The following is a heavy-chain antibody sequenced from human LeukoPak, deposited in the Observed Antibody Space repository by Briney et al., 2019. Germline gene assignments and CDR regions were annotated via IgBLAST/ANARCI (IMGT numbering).Heavy chain of an antibody. CDR1: GVHFSCYY. Sequence: SDPLSLPCAVYGVHFSCYYWSWIRQSPGQGLDPIGEFNLIGITNYNPSLKSRVTISVDTSKNQFSLKLSSVTAADTAVYYCARGRGVRTGTRNNWFDPWGQGTLVTVSS. V-gene: IGHV4-34*01. CDR2: FNLIGIT. J-gene: IGHJ5*02. D-gene: IGHD1-7*01. CDR3: ARGRGVRTGTRNNWFDP.